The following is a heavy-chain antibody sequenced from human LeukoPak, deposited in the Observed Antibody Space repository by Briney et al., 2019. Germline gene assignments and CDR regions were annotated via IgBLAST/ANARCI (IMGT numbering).Heavy chain of an antibody. J-gene: IGHJ4*02. CDR3: ARDFGTTGWHTFDY. CDR2: TYYGSKWYN. CDR1: GDSVSSKNGA. Sequence: SQTLSLTCVVSGDSVSSKNGAWNWIRQSPSRGLEWLGRTYYGSKWYNDYAEAMEGRMTISQDTSKNQYSLHLNSVTPDDTAVYYCARDFGTTGWHTFDYWGQGTLVTVSS. D-gene: IGHD6-19*01. V-gene: IGHV6-1*01.